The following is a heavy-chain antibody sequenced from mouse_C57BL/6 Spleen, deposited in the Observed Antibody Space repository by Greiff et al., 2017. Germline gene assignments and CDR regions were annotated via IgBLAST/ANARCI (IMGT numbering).Heavy chain of an antibody. V-gene: IGHV5-17*01. CDR3: AREYYGSSNYFDY. D-gene: IGHD1-1*01. CDR2: ISSGSSTI. CDR1: GFTFSDYG. J-gene: IGHJ2*01. Sequence: EVQLVESGGGLVKPGGSLKLSCAASGFTFSDYGMHWVRQAPEKGLEWVAYISSGSSTIYYADTVKGRFTISRDNAKNTLFLQMTSRRSEDTAMYYCAREYYGSSNYFDYWGQGTTLTVSS.